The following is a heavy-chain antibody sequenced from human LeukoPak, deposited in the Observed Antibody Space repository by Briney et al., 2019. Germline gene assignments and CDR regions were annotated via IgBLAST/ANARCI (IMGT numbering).Heavy chain of an antibody. CDR1: GGSFSGYY. V-gene: IGHV4-34*01. CDR2: INHSGST. Sequence: SETLSLTCAVYGGSFSGYYWSWIRQPPGKGLEWIGEINHSGSTNYNPSLKSRVTISVDTSKNQFSLKLSSVTAADTAVYYCARGRIYYDFWSGYANWFDPWGQGTLVTVSS. D-gene: IGHD3-3*01. CDR3: ARGRIYYDFWSGYANWFDP. J-gene: IGHJ5*02.